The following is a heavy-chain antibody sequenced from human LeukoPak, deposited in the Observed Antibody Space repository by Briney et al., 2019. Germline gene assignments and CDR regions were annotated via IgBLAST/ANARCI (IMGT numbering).Heavy chain of an antibody. Sequence: SQTLSLTCTVSGGSISSGGYYWSWIRQPPGKGLEWIGYIYHSGSTYYNPSLKSRVTISVDKSKNQFSLKLSSVTAADTAVYYCASHPGRSGGPIGSFDIWGQGTMVTVSS. CDR1: GGSISSGGYY. V-gene: IGHV4-30-2*01. D-gene: IGHD3-10*01. CDR2: IYHSGST. J-gene: IGHJ3*02. CDR3: ASHPGRSGGPIGSFDI.